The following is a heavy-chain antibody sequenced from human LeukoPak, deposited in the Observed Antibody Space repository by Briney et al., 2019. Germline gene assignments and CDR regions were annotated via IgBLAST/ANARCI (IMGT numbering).Heavy chain of an antibody. D-gene: IGHD3-10*02. Sequence: GGSLRLSCAASGFNFGSYSMTWVRQAPGKGLEWVSVISADSAATFYADSVKGRFTISRDNSKNTLYLQMNSLRAEDTAVYYCAELGITMIGGVWGKGTTVTISS. CDR3: AELGITMIGGV. CDR1: GFNFGSYS. CDR2: ISADSAAT. V-gene: IGHV3-23*01. J-gene: IGHJ6*04.